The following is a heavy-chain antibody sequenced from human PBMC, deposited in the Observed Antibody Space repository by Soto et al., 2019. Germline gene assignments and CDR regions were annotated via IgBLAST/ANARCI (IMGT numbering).Heavy chain of an antibody. CDR3: ARAPRYSSSSYYFED. Sequence: QVQLQESGPGLVKPSETLSLTCTVSGGSFSSDYWSWIRQPPGKGLEWIGYIDYSGSTDYNPSLKSRVTTSLDTAKSQFSLKLSSVTAADKAVYYCARAPRYSSSSYYFEDWGQGTLVTVSS. J-gene: IGHJ4*02. D-gene: IGHD6-6*01. CDR1: GGSFSSDY. CDR2: IDYSGST. V-gene: IGHV4-59*01.